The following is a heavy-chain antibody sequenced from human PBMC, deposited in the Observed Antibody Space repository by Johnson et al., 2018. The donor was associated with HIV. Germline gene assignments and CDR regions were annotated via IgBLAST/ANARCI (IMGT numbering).Heavy chain of an antibody. Sequence: VQLVESGGGLLQPGGSLRLSCAASGFTFSSYWMSWVRQAPGTGLEWVANIKQDGSEQYYVDSVKGRFTISRDNAKNSLYLQMNSLRAEDTAVYYCAREYYGSGSDAFDIWGQGTMVTVSS. CDR3: AREYYGSGSDAFDI. D-gene: IGHD3-10*01. V-gene: IGHV3-7*01. J-gene: IGHJ3*02. CDR1: GFTFSSYW. CDR2: IKQDGSEQ.